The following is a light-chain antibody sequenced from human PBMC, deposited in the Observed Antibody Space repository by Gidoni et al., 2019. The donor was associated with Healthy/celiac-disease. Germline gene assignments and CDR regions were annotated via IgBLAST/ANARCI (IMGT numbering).Light chain of an antibody. CDR3: QQSYSTPPGYT. J-gene: IGKJ2*01. Sequence: DIQMTQSPSSLSASVGDRVTITCRASQSIISYLNWYQQKPGKAPKLLIYAASSLQSGVPSRFSGSGSGTDFTLTISSLQPEDFATYYCQQSYSTPPGYTFGQGTKLEIK. CDR1: QSIISY. CDR2: AAS. V-gene: IGKV1-39*01.